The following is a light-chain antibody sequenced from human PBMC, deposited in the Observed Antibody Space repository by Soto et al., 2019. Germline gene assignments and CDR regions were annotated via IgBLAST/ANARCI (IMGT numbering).Light chain of an antibody. CDR2: GAS. V-gene: IGKV1-8*01. Sequence: AIRMTQSPSSLSASTGDRVTITCRASQDISTYLAWYQQKPGKAPNLLIYGASTSQSGAPSRFSGSGSGTDFTLTISSLQSEDFATYYCQQYYSYPLYTFGRGTKLEIK. J-gene: IGKJ2*01. CDR1: QDISTY. CDR3: QQYYSYPLYT.